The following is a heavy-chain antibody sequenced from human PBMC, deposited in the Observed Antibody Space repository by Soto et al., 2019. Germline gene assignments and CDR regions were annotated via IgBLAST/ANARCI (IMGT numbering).Heavy chain of an antibody. V-gene: IGHV3-23*01. J-gene: IGHJ5*02. CDR2: ISGSGTIT. CDR1: GFPFSSRA. D-gene: IGHD2-2*01. CDR3: VELAIYCRSSDCSA. Sequence: EVQLLESGGGLVQPGGSLRLSCAASGFPFSSRAMSWVRQATGKGLEWVSAISGSGTITYYADSVKGRFTISRDTSKNTIYLQMNSLRADDTAVYYCVELAIYCRSSDCSAWCQGTLVTVSS.